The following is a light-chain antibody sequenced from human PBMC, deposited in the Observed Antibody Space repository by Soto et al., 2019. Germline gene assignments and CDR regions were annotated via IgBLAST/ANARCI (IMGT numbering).Light chain of an antibody. CDR1: QSLSSY. V-gene: IGKV1-5*01. Sequence: VQRAQSPSTLSASVGVNITITCRASQSLSSYLAWYQQKPGRAPKLLIFDASSLERGVPSRFSGSGSGTEFRLTISSLQPDDFATYYCQQYKAFGQGTKVDNK. CDR3: QQYKA. J-gene: IGKJ1*01. CDR2: DAS.